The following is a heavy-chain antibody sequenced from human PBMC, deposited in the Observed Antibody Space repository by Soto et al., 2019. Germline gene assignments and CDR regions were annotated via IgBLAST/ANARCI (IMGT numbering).Heavy chain of an antibody. D-gene: IGHD2-15*01. Sequence: QVQLQESGPGLVKPSQTLSLTCTVSGGSISSGDYYWSWIRQPPGKGLEWIGYIYYSGSTYYNPSLKSRVTISVVTSKNQFFLKLSSVTAADTAVYYCARDRPHYCSGGSCYGNWYFDLWGRGTLVTVSS. V-gene: IGHV4-30-4*01. J-gene: IGHJ2*01. CDR3: ARDRPHYCSGGSCYGNWYFDL. CDR2: IYYSGST. CDR1: GGSISSGDYY.